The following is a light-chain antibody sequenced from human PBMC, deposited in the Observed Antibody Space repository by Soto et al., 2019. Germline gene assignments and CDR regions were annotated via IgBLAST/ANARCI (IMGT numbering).Light chain of an antibody. Sequence: IPMTQSPSSLSASVGDRVTITCRASQSISSWLAWYQQKPGKAPKLLIYKASSLESGVPSRFSGSGSGTEFTLTISSLQPDDFATYYCQQYNSYLWTFGQGTKVDI. V-gene: IGKV1-5*03. CDR3: QQYNSYLWT. CDR2: KAS. CDR1: QSISSW. J-gene: IGKJ1*01.